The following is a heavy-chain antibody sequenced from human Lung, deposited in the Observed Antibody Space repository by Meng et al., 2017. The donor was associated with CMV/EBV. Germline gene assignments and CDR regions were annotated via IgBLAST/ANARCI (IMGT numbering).Heavy chain of an antibody. CDR1: GFSLSNARMG. V-gene: IGHV2-26*01. Sequence: GPTLVXPTETLTLTCTVSGFSLSNARMGVSWIRQPPGKALEWLAHIFSNDEKSYSTSLKSRLTISKDTSKSQVVLTMTNMDPVDTATYYCARHLPTYYYDSSGYYYPYYYYGMDVWGQGTTVTFSS. J-gene: IGHJ6*02. CDR2: IFSNDEK. CDR3: ARHLPTYYYDSSGYYYPYYYYGMDV. D-gene: IGHD3-22*01.